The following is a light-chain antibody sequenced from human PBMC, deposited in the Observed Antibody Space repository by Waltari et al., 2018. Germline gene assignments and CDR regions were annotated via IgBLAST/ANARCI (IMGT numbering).Light chain of an antibody. J-gene: IGKJ1*01. CDR1: QRVLYSSNNKYY. Sequence: DIVMTESPDSLAGSLGERGTVNCKSSQRVLYSSNNKYYLAWYQQKPGQAPKLHIYWAATRESGVPDRFSGSGSGTDFTLTSSSLQAEDVAVYYCQQYYSTPPTFGQGTKVEIK. V-gene: IGKV4-1*01. CDR2: WAA. CDR3: QQYYSTPPT.